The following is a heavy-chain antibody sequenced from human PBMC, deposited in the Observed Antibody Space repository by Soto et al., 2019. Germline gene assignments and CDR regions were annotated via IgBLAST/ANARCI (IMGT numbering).Heavy chain of an antibody. CDR1: HFTFNNYV. V-gene: IGHV3-23*01. J-gene: IGHJ6*02. Sequence: GGSLRLSCAASHFTFNNYVMSWVRQAPGKGLEWVSSISGSGSDTKYADSVKGRFTLSRDNPRNTLYLQMTSLRVEDTAVYYCAKDGRGSYYVSLGMDGWGQGTTVTVSS. CDR3: AKDGRGSYYVSLGMDG. CDR2: ISGSGSDT. D-gene: IGHD1-26*01.